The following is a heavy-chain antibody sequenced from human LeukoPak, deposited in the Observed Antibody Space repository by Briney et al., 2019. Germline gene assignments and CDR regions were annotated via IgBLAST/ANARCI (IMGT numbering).Heavy chain of an antibody. V-gene: IGHV3-33*01. CDR3: ARDFKSGYVDS. D-gene: IGHD3-3*01. CDR2: VFDDGSRE. CDR1: GFTHRNYG. Sequence: PGGSLTLSCAASGFTHRNYGMHWVRQAPGKGLEWVAVVFDDGSREDFADSVKGRFTISRDNSKNTVLLQMNSLRAEDTAVYYCARDFKSGYVDSWGQGTLVTVSS. J-gene: IGHJ4*02.